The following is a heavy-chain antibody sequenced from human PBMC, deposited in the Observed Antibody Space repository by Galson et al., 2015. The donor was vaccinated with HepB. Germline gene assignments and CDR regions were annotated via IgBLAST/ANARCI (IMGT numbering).Heavy chain of an antibody. D-gene: IGHD1-26*01. CDR2: ISYDGSNK. CDR3: ADDGYSGSFEA. Sequence: SLRLSCAASGFTFSSYGMHWVRQAPGKGLEWVAVISYDGSNKYYADSVKGRFTISRDNSKNTLYLQMNSLRAEDTAVYYCADDGYSGSFEAWGQGTLVTVSS. J-gene: IGHJ4*02. V-gene: IGHV3-30*18. CDR1: GFTFSSYG.